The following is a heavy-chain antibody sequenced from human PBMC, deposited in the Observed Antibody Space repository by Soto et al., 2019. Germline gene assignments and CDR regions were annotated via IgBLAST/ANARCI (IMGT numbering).Heavy chain of an antibody. CDR2: CSSSTGYT. CDR1: GFTFSSFT. V-gene: IGHV3-21*01. Sequence: EVQLVESGGGLVKPGGSLRLSCAASGFTFSSFTMNWVRQAPGKGLEWVSSCSSSTGYTYYADSVKGPYTISRDHAKNSLYLQMNTLRAEDTAVYYCARDFRDGYYFDYWGPGTLVTVSS. J-gene: IGHJ4*02. D-gene: IGHD5-12*01. CDR3: ARDFRDGYYFDY.